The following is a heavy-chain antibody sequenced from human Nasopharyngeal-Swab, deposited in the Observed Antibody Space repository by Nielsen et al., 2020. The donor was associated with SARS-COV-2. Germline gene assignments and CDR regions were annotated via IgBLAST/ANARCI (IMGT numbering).Heavy chain of an antibody. Sequence: GGALRLSCAASGFTFSSYAMSWVRQAPGKGLEWVSAISGSGGSTYYADSVKGRFTISRDNSKNTLYLQMNSLRAEDTAVYYCAKGTGGYQLLYFDYWGQGTLVTVSS. CDR1: GFTFSSYA. CDR2: ISGSGGST. V-gene: IGHV3-23*01. CDR3: AKGTGGYQLLYFDY. J-gene: IGHJ4*02. D-gene: IGHD2-2*01.